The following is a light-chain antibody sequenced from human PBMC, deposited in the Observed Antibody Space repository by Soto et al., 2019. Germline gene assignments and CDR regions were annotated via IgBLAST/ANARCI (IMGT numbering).Light chain of an antibody. J-gene: IGLJ1*01. CDR2: DVG. CDR1: SSDVGGYNY. V-gene: IGLV2-11*01. CDR3: SSYTGSTNYV. Sequence: QSVLTQPRSVSGSPGQSVTISCTGTSSDVGGYNYVSWYQQHPGKAPKLMIYDVGKRPSGVPDRFSGSKSDNTASLTISGLQAEDEADYYCSSYTGSTNYVFGTGTKVTVL.